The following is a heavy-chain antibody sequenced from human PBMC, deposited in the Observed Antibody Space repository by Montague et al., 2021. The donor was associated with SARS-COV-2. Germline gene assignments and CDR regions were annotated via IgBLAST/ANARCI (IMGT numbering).Heavy chain of an antibody. J-gene: IGHJ4*02. CDR2: ISGSGGSR. D-gene: IGHD1-14*01. CDR3: AKDLTGGGELQGLFDY. Sequence: SLRLSCEASRFTFSSYAMSWVRQAPGKGLEWVSAISGSGGSRYSAGSLRGRFTISRDNSKNTLYLQLNSLRAEDTAVYYCAKDLTGGGELQGLFDYWGQGTLVTVSS. CDR1: RFTFSSYA. V-gene: IGHV3-23*01.